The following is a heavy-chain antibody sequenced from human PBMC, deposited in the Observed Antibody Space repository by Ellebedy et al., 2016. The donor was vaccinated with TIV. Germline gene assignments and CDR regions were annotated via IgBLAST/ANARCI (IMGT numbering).Heavy chain of an antibody. J-gene: IGHJ3*02. CDR1: GGSISPYY. CDR3: ARVVWQQPVSYAFDI. D-gene: IGHD6-13*01. Sequence: MPSETLSLTCSVSGGSISPYYWSWIRQPPGRGLQWIGFTYYTGSTNYNPTLKSRVTISVDTSKNQFSLRLSSVTAADTAVYYCARVVWQQPVSYAFDIWGQGTMVTVSS. CDR2: TYYTGST. V-gene: IGHV4-59*01.